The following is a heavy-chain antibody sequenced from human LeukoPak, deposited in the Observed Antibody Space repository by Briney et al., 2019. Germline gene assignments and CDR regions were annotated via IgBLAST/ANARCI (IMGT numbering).Heavy chain of an antibody. J-gene: IGHJ5*02. CDR2: ISAYNGNT. V-gene: IGHV1-18*01. CDR3: ARGLTVFGLVGGWFDP. D-gene: IGHD3-3*01. Sequence: GAAVRVSCKASGYTFISYDISWVRQAPGQGLEWMGWISAYNGNTNYAQKLQGRVTMTTDTSTSTAYMELRSLRSDDTSVYYCARGLTVFGLVGGWFDPWGQGILVTVSS. CDR1: GYTFISYD.